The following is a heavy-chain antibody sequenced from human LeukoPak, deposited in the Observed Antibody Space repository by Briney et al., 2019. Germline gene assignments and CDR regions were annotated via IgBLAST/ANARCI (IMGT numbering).Heavy chain of an antibody. D-gene: IGHD3-22*01. J-gene: IGHJ4*02. CDR1: GFTFSSYW. V-gene: IGHV3-74*01. CDR3: ARSYDSSGYYPGY. Sequence: GGSLRLSCAASGFTFSSYWMHWVRQDPGKGLVWVSRINSDGSSTSYADSVKGRFTISRDNAKNTLYLQMNSLRAEDTAVYYCARSYDSSGYYPGYWGQGTLVTVSS. CDR2: INSDGSST.